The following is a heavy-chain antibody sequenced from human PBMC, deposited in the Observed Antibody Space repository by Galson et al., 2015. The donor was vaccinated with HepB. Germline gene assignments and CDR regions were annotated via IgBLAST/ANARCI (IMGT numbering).Heavy chain of an antibody. CDR1: GFTFSSYS. V-gene: IGHV3-21*01. J-gene: IGHJ6*02. Sequence: SLRLSCAASGFTFSSYSMNWVRQAPGKGLEWVSSISSSSSYIYYADSVKGRFTISRDNAKNSLYLQMNSLRAEDTAVYYCARHTMLRFYYGMDVWGQGTTVTVSS. CDR2: ISSSSSYI. D-gene: IGHD4-17*01. CDR3: ARHTMLRFYYGMDV.